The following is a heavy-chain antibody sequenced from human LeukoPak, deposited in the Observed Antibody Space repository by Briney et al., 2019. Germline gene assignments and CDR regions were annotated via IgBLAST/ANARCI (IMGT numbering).Heavy chain of an antibody. Sequence: GRPLRLSCAASGFTFSTYGMHWVRQAPGKGLEWVAVIWYDGSNQNYADSVKGRFTISRDNSKNTLCVQMNSLRAEDTAVYYCARFNMYPGGTSCYLDYWGQGTLVTVSS. CDR3: ARFNMYPGGTSCYLDY. D-gene: IGHD2-2*01. V-gene: IGHV3-33*01. J-gene: IGHJ4*02. CDR2: IWYDGSNQ. CDR1: GFTFSTYG.